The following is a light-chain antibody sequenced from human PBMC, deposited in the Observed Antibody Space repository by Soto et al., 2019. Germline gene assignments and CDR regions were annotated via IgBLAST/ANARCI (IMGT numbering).Light chain of an antibody. Sequence: QSVLTQPASVSGSPGQSITISCTGTSSDVGGYNYVSWYQQHPGKAPKLMIYDVTNRPSGVSNRFSGSKSGNTASLTISGLQAEDEADYYFSSYTSSSTPLVFGGGTKVTVL. J-gene: IGLJ3*02. CDR2: DVT. CDR1: SSDVGGYNY. CDR3: SSYTSSSTPLV. V-gene: IGLV2-14*01.